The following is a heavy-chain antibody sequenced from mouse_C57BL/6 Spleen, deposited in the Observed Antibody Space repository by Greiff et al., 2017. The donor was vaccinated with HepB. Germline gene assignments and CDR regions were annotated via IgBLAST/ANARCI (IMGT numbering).Heavy chain of an antibody. CDR2: IYPGDGDT. D-gene: IGHD1-1*01. CDR3: ARRYGSSYDWYFDV. CDR1: GYAFSSSW. J-gene: IGHJ1*03. Sequence: VQLQQSGPELVKPGASVKISCKASGYAFSSSWMNWVKQRPGKGLEWIGRIYPGDGDTNYNGKFKGKATLTADKSSSTAYIQLSSLTSEDSAVYFCARRYGSSYDWYFDVWGTGTTVTVSS. V-gene: IGHV1-82*01.